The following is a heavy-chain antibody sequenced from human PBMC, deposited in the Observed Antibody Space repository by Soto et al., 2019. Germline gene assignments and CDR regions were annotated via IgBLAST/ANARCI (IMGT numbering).Heavy chain of an antibody. Sequence: GESLKISCKGSGYSFTSYWIGWVRQMPGKGLEWMGIIYPGDSDTRYSPSFQGQVTISADKSISTAYLQWSSLKASDTAMYYCARVNGGDSPYYYYGMDVWGQGTTVTVSS. J-gene: IGHJ6*02. D-gene: IGHD2-21*02. V-gene: IGHV5-51*01. CDR2: IYPGDSDT. CDR3: ARVNGGDSPYYYYGMDV. CDR1: GYSFTSYW.